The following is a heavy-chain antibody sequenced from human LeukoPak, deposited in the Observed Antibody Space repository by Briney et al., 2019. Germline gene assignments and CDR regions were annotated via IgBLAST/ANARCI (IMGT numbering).Heavy chain of an antibody. CDR2: ISHRGNT. V-gene: IGHV4-38-2*01. CDR1: GFSISSGHY. CDR3: ARARVVHYNFRSGLHWYFDV. D-gene: IGHD3-3*01. J-gene: IGHJ2*01. Sequence: PSETLSLTCAVSGFSISSGHYWAWIRQSPGKGLEWIRTISHRGNTYYNSSLKIRLAVSVDTSKNHFSLNLNSLTDAHPAVYQRARARVVHYNFRSGLHWYFDVWGRGTLVTVSS.